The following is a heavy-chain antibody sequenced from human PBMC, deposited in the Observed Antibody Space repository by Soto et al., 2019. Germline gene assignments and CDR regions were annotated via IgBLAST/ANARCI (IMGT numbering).Heavy chain of an antibody. CDR3: TNRITIFGVVIPGP. Sequence: HPGGSLRLSCTASGFTFGDYAMSWFRQAPGKGLEWVGFIRSKAYGGTTEYAASVKGRFTISRDDSKSIAYLQMNSLKTEDTAVYYCTNRITIFGVVIPGPWGQGTLVTVSS. J-gene: IGHJ5*02. CDR1: GFTFGDYA. V-gene: IGHV3-49*03. D-gene: IGHD3-3*01. CDR2: IRSKAYGGTT.